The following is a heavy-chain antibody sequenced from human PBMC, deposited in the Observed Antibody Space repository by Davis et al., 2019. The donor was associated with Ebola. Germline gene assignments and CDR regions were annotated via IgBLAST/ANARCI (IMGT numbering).Heavy chain of an antibody. D-gene: IGHD2-15*01. Sequence: GESLKISCAASGFTFSGSAMHWVRQAPGKGLEWVSSISSSSSYIYYADSVKGRFTISRDNAKNSLYLQMNSLRAEDTAVYYCARYLGRYCSGGSCQPIDYWGQGTLVTVSS. CDR2: ISSSSSYI. CDR3: ARYLGRYCSGGSCQPIDY. CDR1: GFTFSGSA. V-gene: IGHV3-21*01. J-gene: IGHJ4*02.